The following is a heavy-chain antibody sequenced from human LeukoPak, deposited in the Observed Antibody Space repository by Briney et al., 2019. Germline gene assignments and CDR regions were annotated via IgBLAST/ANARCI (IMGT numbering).Heavy chain of an antibody. J-gene: IGHJ3*02. V-gene: IGHV3-74*01. D-gene: IGHD3-22*01. CDR1: GFTFSDTW. CDR2: IRSDGSDT. Sequence: GGSLRLSCAASGFTFSDTWMHWVRQAPGEGLVWVSRIRSDGSDTRYAESVKGRFTISRDNAKNTLYLQMNSLRAEDTAVYYCAREDYDKGGLKAFDIWGQGTMVTVSS. CDR3: AREDYDKGGLKAFDI.